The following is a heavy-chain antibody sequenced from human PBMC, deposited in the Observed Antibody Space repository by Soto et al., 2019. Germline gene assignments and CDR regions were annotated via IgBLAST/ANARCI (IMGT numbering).Heavy chain of an antibody. V-gene: IGHV1-69*02. CDR1: GGSFSSYT. D-gene: IGHD2-21*01. Sequence: SVKVSFKASGGSFSSYTISWVRQAPGQGLEWMGRIIPILGIANYAQKFQGRVTITADKSTSTAYMELSSLRSEDTAVYYCASHVVAYCGGDCPNDAFDIWGQGTMVTVSS. CDR3: ASHVVAYCGGDCPNDAFDI. J-gene: IGHJ3*02. CDR2: IIPILGIA.